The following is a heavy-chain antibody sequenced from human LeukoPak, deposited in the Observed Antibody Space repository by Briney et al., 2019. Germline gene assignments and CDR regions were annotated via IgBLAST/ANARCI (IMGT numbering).Heavy chain of an antibody. J-gene: IGHJ3*02. Sequence: SETLSLTCTASGGSISSYYWSWIRQPAGKGLEWIGRIYTSGSTNYNPSLKSRVTMSVDTSKNQFSLKLSSVTAADTAVYYCAGYDSSGLEAFDIWGQGTMVTVSS. D-gene: IGHD3-22*01. CDR3: AGYDSSGLEAFDI. CDR2: IYTSGST. CDR1: GGSISSYY. V-gene: IGHV4-4*07.